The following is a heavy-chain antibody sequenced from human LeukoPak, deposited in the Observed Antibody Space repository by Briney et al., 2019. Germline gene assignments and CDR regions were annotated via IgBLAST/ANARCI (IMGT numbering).Heavy chain of an antibody. Sequence: SETLSLTCTVSGGSISSYYWSWIRQPPGKGLEWSGYIYYSGSTNYNPSLKSRVTISVDTSKNQFSLKLSSVTAADTAVYHCARTRFGNYDSNPLRWFDPWGQGTLVTVSS. D-gene: IGHD3-22*01. J-gene: IGHJ5*02. CDR2: IYYSGST. V-gene: IGHV4-59*01. CDR3: ARTRFGNYDSNPLRWFDP. CDR1: GGSISSYY.